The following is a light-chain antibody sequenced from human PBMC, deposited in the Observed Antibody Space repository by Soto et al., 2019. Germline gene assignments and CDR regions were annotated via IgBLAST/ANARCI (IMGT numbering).Light chain of an antibody. Sequence: DVVMTQSPLSLPVTLGQPASISCRSSQSLVYSDGNTYLNWFQQRPGQSPRRLIYKVSNRDSGVPDRFSGSGSGTDFTLKISRVEAEDVGVYYCMQGTHWQGWTFGQGTKVEIK. J-gene: IGKJ1*01. CDR1: QSLVYSDGNTY. CDR3: MQGTHWQGWT. CDR2: KVS. V-gene: IGKV2-30*01.